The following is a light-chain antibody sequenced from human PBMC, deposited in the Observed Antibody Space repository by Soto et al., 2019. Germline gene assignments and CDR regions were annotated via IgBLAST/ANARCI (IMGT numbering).Light chain of an antibody. J-gene: IGKJ3*01. CDR1: QSVSSIY. V-gene: IGKV3-20*01. CDR2: GAS. Sequence: EIVLTQSPGTLSLSPGDRAALSCRASQSVSSIYLAWYQQKPGQAPRLLIYGASSRATGIPDRFSGSGSGTDFTLTISRLEPEDFAVYYCQHYGRSAIFTLGPGTTVDIK. CDR3: QHYGRSAIFT.